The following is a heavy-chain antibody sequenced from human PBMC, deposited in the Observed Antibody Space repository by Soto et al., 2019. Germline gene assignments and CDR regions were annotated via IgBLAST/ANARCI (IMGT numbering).Heavy chain of an antibody. CDR1: GYTFTTYG. CDR2: ISPYNGNT. D-gene: IGHD6-19*01. CDR3: TRAHCGAGCHGLNWFDP. Sequence: QVQLVQSGAEVKKPGASVKVSCKTSGYTFTTYGISWVRQAPGQGLEWMGWISPYNGNTKYAQKLQGRVTMTADTSTSTAYMDLRSLTSDDTAVYYCTRAHCGAGCHGLNWFDPWGQGTLVTVSS. V-gene: IGHV1-18*01. J-gene: IGHJ5*02.